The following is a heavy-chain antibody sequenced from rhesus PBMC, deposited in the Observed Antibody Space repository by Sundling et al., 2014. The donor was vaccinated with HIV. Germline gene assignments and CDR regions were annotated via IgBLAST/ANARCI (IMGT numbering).Heavy chain of an antibody. CDR1: GYSFTSYS. D-gene: IGHD3-3*01. V-gene: IGHV1-200*01. Sequence: QVQLVQFGSEVKKPGASVKLSCKASGYSFTSYSINWVRQAPGQGLEWMGWINPDNGNAGYPQKVQGRVTMTRDTSTNTAYMELSSLRSEDTAVYYCARGLDLDWVSDHYYFTLDSWGQGVVVTVSS. J-gene: IGHJ6*01. CDR3: ARGLDLDWVSDHYYFTLDS. CDR2: INPDNGNA.